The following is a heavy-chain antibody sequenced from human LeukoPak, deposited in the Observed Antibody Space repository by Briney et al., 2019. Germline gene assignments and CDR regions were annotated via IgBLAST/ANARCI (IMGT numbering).Heavy chain of an antibody. D-gene: IGHD2-8*01. CDR2: INPGGGTT. CDR3: ARQRGGQYEDAFDI. Sequence: ASVKVSCKAFGYTFTSSYMHWVRQAPGQGLEWVGIINPGGGTTIYAQNFQGRVTMTRDTSTSTVYMELSSLRSEDTAVYYCARQRGGQYEDAFDIWGQGTMVTVSS. J-gene: IGHJ3*02. CDR1: GYTFTSSY. V-gene: IGHV1-46*01.